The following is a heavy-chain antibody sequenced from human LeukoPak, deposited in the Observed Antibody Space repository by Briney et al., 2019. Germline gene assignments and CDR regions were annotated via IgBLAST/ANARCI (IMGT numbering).Heavy chain of an antibody. J-gene: IGHJ3*02. CDR2: ISSSSSYI. Sequence: GGSLRLSCAASGFTFSSYSMNWVRQAPGKGLEWVSSISSSSSYIYYADSVKGRFTISRDNAKNSLYLQMNSLRAEDTAVYYCARDRVEVTIFGVVIPQHDAFDIWGQGTMVTVSS. V-gene: IGHV3-21*01. D-gene: IGHD3-3*01. CDR1: GFTFSSYS. CDR3: ARDRVEVTIFGVVIPQHDAFDI.